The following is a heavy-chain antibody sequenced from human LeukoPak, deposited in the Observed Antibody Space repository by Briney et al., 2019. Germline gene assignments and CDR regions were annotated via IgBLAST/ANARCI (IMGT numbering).Heavy chain of an antibody. CDR1: EFTVSDNY. V-gene: IGHV3-66*02. J-gene: IGHJ4*02. CDR2: IYSGGTT. Sequence: GGSLRLSCTASEFTVSDNYIYWVRQAPGEGLECVSVIYSGGTTYYADSVKGRFTISRDNSNNTVYLQMNSLRPDDTAMYYCARYTRRAPLTAGDYWGQGTLVTVSS. D-gene: IGHD1-20*01. CDR3: ARYTRRAPLTAGDY.